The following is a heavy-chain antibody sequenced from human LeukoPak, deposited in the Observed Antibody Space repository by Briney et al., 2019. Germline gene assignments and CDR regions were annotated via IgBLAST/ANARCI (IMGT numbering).Heavy chain of an antibody. J-gene: IGHJ4*02. D-gene: IGHD5-18*01. Sequence: PGGSLRLSCAASGFTFSDYYMSWIRQAPGKGLEWVSYISSSSSYTNYADSVKGRFTFSRDNAKNSLYLQMNSLRAEDTAVYYCARGAGYSYGRRYYFDYWGQGTLVTVSS. CDR1: GFTFSDYY. CDR2: ISSSSSYT. CDR3: ARGAGYSYGRRYYFDY. V-gene: IGHV3-11*05.